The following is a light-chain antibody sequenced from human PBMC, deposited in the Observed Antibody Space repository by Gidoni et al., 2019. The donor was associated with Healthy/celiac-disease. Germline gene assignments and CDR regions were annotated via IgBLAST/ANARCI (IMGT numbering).Light chain of an antibody. J-gene: IGKJ1*01. CDR1: PSISSW. CDR3: QQYNSYPRT. V-gene: IGKV1-5*01. CDR2: DAS. Sequence: DIQMTPSPSTLSASVGDRVTITCRASPSISSWLAWYQQKPGKAPKLLIYDASSLESGVPSRFSGSGSGTEFTLTISSLQPDDFATYYCQQYNSYPRTFGQGTKVEIK.